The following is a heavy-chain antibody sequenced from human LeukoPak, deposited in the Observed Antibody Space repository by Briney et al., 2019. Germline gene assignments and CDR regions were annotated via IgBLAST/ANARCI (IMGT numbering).Heavy chain of an antibody. CDR2: IYYSGST. J-gene: IGHJ5*02. V-gene: IGHV4-59*08. D-gene: IGHD2/OR15-2a*01. CDR1: GGSISIYY. Sequence: SETLSLTCTVYGGSISIYYWSWIRQPPGKGLEWIGYIYYSGSTNYNPSLKSRVTISVDTSKNQFSLKLSSVTAADTAVYYCARQNPRLYNWFDPWGQGTLVTVSS. CDR3: ARQNPRLYNWFDP.